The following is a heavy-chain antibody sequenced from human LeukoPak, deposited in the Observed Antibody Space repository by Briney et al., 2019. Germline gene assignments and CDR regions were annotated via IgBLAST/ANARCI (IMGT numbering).Heavy chain of an antibody. J-gene: IGHJ4*02. Sequence: PGGSLRPSCAASGFTFTDSAMTWVRQAPGKGLEWVSAISTSGGDTIYTDSVKDRFTISRDNSKNTLYLQMHSLRAEDTAIYYCAKGGNYAPLDYWGQGALVTVSS. CDR3: AKGGNYAPLDY. D-gene: IGHD1-7*01. CDR2: ISTSGGDT. V-gene: IGHV3-23*01. CDR1: GFTFTDSA.